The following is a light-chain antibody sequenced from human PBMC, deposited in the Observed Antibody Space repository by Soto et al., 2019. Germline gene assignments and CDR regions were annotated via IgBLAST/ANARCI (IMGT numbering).Light chain of an antibody. J-gene: IGKJ1*01. CDR2: AAS. CDR1: QGIRSA. Sequence: AIQLTQSPSSLSASVGDRVTITCRASQGIRSALGWYQQKPGKVPKLLIYAASTLQSGVPPRFSGSGFGTDFTLTINSLQPEDFATYYCLLDYAYFWAFGQGTKVEVK. CDR3: LLDYAYFWA. V-gene: IGKV1-6*01.